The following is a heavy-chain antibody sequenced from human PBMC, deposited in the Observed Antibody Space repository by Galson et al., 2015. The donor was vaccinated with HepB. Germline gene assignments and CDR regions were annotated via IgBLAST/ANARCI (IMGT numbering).Heavy chain of an antibody. Sequence: QVQLQESGPGLVKPSETLSLTCTVSGYSISSGYYWGWIRQPPGKGLEWIGSIFYSGTTYYTPSLKSRVTISVDTSKNQFSLKLSSVTAADTAVYYCARHSTLVRGDGNIDYWGQGTLVTVSS. CDR2: IFYSGTT. D-gene: IGHD3-10*01. CDR1: GYSISSGYY. V-gene: IGHV4-38-2*02. J-gene: IGHJ4*02. CDR3: ARHSTLVRGDGNIDY.